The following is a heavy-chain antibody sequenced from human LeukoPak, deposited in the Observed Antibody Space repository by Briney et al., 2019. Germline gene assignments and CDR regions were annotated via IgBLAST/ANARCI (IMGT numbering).Heavy chain of an antibody. V-gene: IGHV3-23*01. CDR2: ISGSGGST. CDR3: AKDAGIAARPEWFDP. CDR1: GFTFSSYA. J-gene: IGHJ5*02. Sequence: GGSLRLSCAASGFTFSSYAMSWVRQAPGKGVEWVSAISGSGGSTYYADSVKGRFTISRDNSKNTLYLQMNSLRAEDTAVYYRAKDAGIAARPEWFDPWGQGTQVTVSS. D-gene: IGHD6-6*01.